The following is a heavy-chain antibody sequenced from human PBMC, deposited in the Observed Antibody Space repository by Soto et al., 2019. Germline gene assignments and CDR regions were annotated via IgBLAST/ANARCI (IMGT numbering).Heavy chain of an antibody. V-gene: IGHV5-51*01. D-gene: IGHD5-12*01. Sequence: GESLKISCKGSGYSFTSYWIGWVRHMPVKGLEWMGIIYPGDSDTRYSPSFQGQVTISADKSISTAYLQWSSLKASDTAMYYCARGARRWLQLRGYYFDYWGQGTLVTVSS. CDR1: GYSFTSYW. CDR3: ARGARRWLQLRGYYFDY. J-gene: IGHJ4*02. CDR2: IYPGDSDT.